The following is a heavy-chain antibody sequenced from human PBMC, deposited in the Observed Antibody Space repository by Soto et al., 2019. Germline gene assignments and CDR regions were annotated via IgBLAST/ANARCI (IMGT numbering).Heavy chain of an antibody. Sequence: KQSQTLSLTCAISGDSVSSNSAAWNWIRQSPSRGLEWLGRTYYRSKWYNDYAVSVKSRITINPDTSKNQFSLQLNSVTPEDTAVYYCARDLYCSSTSCYDAFDIWGQGTMVTVSS. J-gene: IGHJ3*02. CDR3: ARDLYCSSTSCYDAFDI. V-gene: IGHV6-1*01. CDR1: GDSVSSNSAA. D-gene: IGHD2-2*01. CDR2: TYYRSKWYN.